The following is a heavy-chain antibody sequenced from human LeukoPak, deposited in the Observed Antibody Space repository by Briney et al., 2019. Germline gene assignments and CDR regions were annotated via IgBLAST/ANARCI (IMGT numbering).Heavy chain of an antibody. D-gene: IGHD3-22*01. V-gene: IGHV3-23*01. CDR1: GFTVSNYY. Sequence: GGSLRLSCAASGFTVSNYYMSWVRQAPGKGLEWVSRIDDSGVIRSYADSVKGRFTISRDNSKITLTLQMNSLRAEDTAVYYCAKRLKRNYYYHYAMDVWGQGTTVTVSS. CDR2: IDDSGVIR. J-gene: IGHJ6*02. CDR3: AKRLKRNYYYHYAMDV.